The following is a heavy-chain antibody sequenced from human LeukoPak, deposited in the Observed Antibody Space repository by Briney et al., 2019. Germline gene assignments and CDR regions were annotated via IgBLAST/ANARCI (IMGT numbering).Heavy chain of an antibody. CDR1: GGSISSYY. D-gene: IGHD7-27*01. V-gene: IGHV4-59*08. Sequence: PSETLSLTCTVSGGSISSYYWSWIRQPPGKGLEWIGYIYYSGSTNYNPSLKSRVTISVDTSKNQFSLKLSPVTAADTAVYYCARLETGYFDYWGQGTLVTVSS. CDR2: IYYSGST. CDR3: ARLETGYFDY. J-gene: IGHJ4*02.